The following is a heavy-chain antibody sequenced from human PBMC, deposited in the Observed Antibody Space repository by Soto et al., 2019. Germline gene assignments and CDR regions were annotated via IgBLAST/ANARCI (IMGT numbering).Heavy chain of an antibody. CDR2: IWSAGLT. CDR1: GFTVSSKY. D-gene: IGHD2-15*01. Sequence: PGGSLRLSCAASGFTVSSKYMNWVRQAPGKGLEWVSIIWSAGLTYYADSVRGRFTISRDISKNILFLQMNNLRAEDSAIYYCVRELPPDLWGQGTLVTVSS. J-gene: IGHJ5*02. V-gene: IGHV3-53*01. CDR3: VRELPPDL.